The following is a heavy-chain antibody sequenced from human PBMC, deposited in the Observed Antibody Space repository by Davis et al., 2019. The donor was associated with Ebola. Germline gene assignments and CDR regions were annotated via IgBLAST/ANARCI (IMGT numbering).Heavy chain of an antibody. J-gene: IGHJ6*02. CDR3: AREYYDILTGPWGMDI. D-gene: IGHD3-9*01. Sequence: SETLSLTCTVSGGPISSYYWSWIRQPPGKGLEWIGYIYYSGSTNYNPSLKSRVTISVDTSKNQFSLKLSSVTAADTAVYYCAREYYDILTGPWGMDIWGQGTTVTVSS. CDR1: GGPISSYY. CDR2: IYYSGST. V-gene: IGHV4-59*01.